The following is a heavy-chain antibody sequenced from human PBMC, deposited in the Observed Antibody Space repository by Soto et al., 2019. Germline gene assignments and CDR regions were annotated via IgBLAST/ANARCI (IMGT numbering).Heavy chain of an antibody. D-gene: IGHD6-13*01. CDR1: GGSISSGGYY. V-gene: IGHV4-31*03. Sequence: SETLSLTCTVSGGSISSGGYYWSWIRQHPGKGLEWIGYIYYSGSTYYNPSLKSRVTISVDTSKNQFSLKLSSVTAADTAVYYCARGAQQLVREFDPWGQGTLVTVSS. CDR3: ARGAQQLVREFDP. J-gene: IGHJ5*02. CDR2: IYYSGST.